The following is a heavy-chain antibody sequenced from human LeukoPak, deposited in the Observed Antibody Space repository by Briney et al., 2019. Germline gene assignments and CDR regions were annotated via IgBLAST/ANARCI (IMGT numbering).Heavy chain of an antibody. D-gene: IGHD3-10*01. J-gene: IGHJ4*02. CDR3: ALRPGYYGSGSYSDY. Sequence: SETLSLTCTVSGGSISSSSYYWGWLRQPPGKGLEWIGSIYYSGSTYYNPSLKSRVTISVDTSKNQFSLKLSSVTAADTAVYYCALRPGYYGSGSYSDYWGQGTLVTVSS. CDR2: IYYSGST. V-gene: IGHV4-39*07. CDR1: GGSISSSSYY.